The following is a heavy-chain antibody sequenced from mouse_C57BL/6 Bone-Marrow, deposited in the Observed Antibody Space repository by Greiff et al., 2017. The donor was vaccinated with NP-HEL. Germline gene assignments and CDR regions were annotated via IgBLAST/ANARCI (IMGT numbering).Heavy chain of an antibody. D-gene: IGHD4-1*01. CDR2: IDPENGDT. Sequence: VQLQQSGAELVRPGASVKLSCTASGFNIKDDYMHWVKQRPEQGLEWIGWIDPENGDTEYASKFQGKATITADTSSNTAYLQLSSLTSEDTAVYYCTTTDLGREAWFAYWGQGTLVTVSA. CDR1: GFNIKDDY. V-gene: IGHV14-4*01. CDR3: TTTDLGREAWFAY. J-gene: IGHJ3*01.